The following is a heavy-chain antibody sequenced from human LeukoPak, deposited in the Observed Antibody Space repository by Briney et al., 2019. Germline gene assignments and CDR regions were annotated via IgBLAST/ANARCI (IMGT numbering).Heavy chain of an antibody. CDR2: ISDFGSTT. J-gene: IGHJ3*01. CDR1: GFTFSDYY. Sequence: GGSLRLSCAASGFTFSDYYMSWIRQAPGRGLEWVSAISDFGSTTYYADSVKGRFSISRDNSKNSLYLDINNLRAEDTAVYYCAKDGGYTYGLNAFDVWGQGTMVTVSS. CDR3: AKDGGYTYGLNAFDV. V-gene: IGHV3-23*01. D-gene: IGHD5-18*01.